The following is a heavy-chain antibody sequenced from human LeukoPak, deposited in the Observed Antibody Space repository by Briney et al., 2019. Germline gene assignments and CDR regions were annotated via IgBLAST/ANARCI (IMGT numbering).Heavy chain of an antibody. CDR2: IYYSGST. V-gene: IGHV4-30-4*01. CDR1: GGSISSGDYY. CDR3: ARRKAGAVAGFDY. D-gene: IGHD6-19*01. J-gene: IGHJ4*02. Sequence: SQTLSLTCTVSGGSISSGDYYWSWIRQPPGKGLEWIGYIYYSGSTYYNPSLKSRVTISVDTSKNQFSLKLSSVTAADTAVYYCARRKAGAVAGFDYWGQGTLVTVSS.